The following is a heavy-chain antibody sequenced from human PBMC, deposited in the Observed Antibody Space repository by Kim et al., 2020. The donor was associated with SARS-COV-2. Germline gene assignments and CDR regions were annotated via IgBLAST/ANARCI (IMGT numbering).Heavy chain of an antibody. V-gene: IGHV3-23*01. J-gene: IGHJ3*02. CDR2: ISGSGGST. CDR1: GFTFSSYA. CDR3: AKEKVIEQWLDGYDAFDI. D-gene: IGHD6-19*01. Sequence: GGSLRLSCAASGFTFSSYAMSWVRQAPGKGLEWVSAISGSGGSTYYADSVKGRFTISRDNSKNTLYLQMNSLRAEDTAVYYCAKEKVIEQWLDGYDAFDIWGQGTMVTVSS.